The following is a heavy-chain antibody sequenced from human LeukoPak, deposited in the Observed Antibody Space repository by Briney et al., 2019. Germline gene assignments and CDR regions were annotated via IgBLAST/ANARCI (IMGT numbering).Heavy chain of an antibody. CDR2: ISGSGSTL. CDR3: ARDGGFHY. D-gene: IGHD3-16*01. Sequence: PGGSLRLSCAASGFTFSTFEMHCVRQAPGKGLEWVAYISGSGSTLSYADSVKGRLTISRDNAKNSLYLQMNSLRAEDTAVYYCARDGGFHYWGQGTLVTVSS. CDR1: GFTFSTFE. V-gene: IGHV3-48*03. J-gene: IGHJ4*02.